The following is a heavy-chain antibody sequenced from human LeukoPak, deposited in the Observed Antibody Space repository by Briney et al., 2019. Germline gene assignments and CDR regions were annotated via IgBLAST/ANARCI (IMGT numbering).Heavy chain of an antibody. CDR3: ARASRDGYNQNFDH. V-gene: IGHV5-51*01. CDR2: IYPGGSET. Sequence: GESLKISCKGLGYSFSSYWNAWVRQRPGKGLEWMGIIYPGGSETRYDPSFQGQVTISADRSTSTAYLRWSSLRASDTAMYYCARASRDGYNQNFDHWGQGTLVTVSS. J-gene: IGHJ4*02. CDR1: GYSFSSYW. D-gene: IGHD5-24*01.